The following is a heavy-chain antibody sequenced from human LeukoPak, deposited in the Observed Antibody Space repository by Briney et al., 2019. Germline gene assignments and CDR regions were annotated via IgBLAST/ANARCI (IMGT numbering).Heavy chain of an antibody. D-gene: IGHD2-15*01. CDR3: AKDSGGSVLED. Sequence: PGGSLRLSCAASGFIFSGSAMHWVRQAPGKGLEWVAIISYDGTNENYGDSVKGRFTISRDNSKSTLYLHMNSLRHDDTAVYYCAKDSGGSVLEDWGHGSLVIVSS. CDR2: ISYDGTNE. CDR1: GFIFSGSA. V-gene: IGHV3-30*04. J-gene: IGHJ4*01.